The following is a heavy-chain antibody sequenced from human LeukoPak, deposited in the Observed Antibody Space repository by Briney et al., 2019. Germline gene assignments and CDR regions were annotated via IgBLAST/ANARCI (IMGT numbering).Heavy chain of an antibody. CDR2: IYHSGST. CDR1: GGSISSGGYY. CDR3: ASTPYSGRGWHFDL. Sequence: SETLSLTCTVSGGSISSGGYYWSWIRQPPGKGLEWIGYIYHSGSTYYNPSLKSRVTISVDTSKNQFSLKLSSVTAADTAVYYCASTPYSGRGWHFDLWGRGTLVTVSS. J-gene: IGHJ2*01. V-gene: IGHV4-30-2*01. D-gene: IGHD6-13*01.